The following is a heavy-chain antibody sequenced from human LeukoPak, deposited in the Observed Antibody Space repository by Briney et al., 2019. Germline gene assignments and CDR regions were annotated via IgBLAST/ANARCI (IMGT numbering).Heavy chain of an antibody. V-gene: IGHV4-59*01. J-gene: IGHJ6*03. Sequence: SETLSLTCTVSGGSISSYYWSWIRQPPGKGLEWIGYIYYSGSTNYNPSLKSRVTISVDTSKNQFSLKLNSVTAADTAVYYCARGKPYYYYYYMDVWGKGTTVTVSS. CDR3: ARGKPYYYYYYMDV. CDR2: IYYSGST. CDR1: GGSISSYY.